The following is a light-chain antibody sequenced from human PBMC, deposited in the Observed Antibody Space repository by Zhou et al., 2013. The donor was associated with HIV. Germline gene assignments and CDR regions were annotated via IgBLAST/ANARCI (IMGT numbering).Light chain of an antibody. J-gene: IGKJ2*01. V-gene: IGKV3-15*01. CDR1: QSVSSN. CDR2: GAS. Sequence: EMVMTQSPATLSVSLGERATLSCRASQSVSSNLAWYHQKPGQPPRLLIYGASTRATGVPARFSGSGSGTEFTLTISILQSEDCGIYYCQQYNNWPRSFGQGTKLQIK. CDR3: QQYNNWPRS.